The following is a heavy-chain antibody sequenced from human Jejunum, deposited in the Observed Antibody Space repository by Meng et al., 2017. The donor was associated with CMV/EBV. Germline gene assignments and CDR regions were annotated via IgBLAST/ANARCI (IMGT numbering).Heavy chain of an antibody. D-gene: IGHD3/OR15-3a*01. Sequence: SGFIFSNNVLNWVRPGPGKGLEWVSTISANGGSANYADSVKGRFTISRDNSKNTLYLQMHSLRADDTAIYYCVTVYHAFWGSLGPWGQGTLVTVSS. V-gene: IGHV3-23*01. CDR2: ISANGGSA. J-gene: IGHJ1*01. CDR1: GFIFSNNV. CDR3: VTVYHAFWGSLGP.